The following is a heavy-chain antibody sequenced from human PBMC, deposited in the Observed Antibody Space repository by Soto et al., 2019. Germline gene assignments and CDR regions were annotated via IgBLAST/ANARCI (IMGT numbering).Heavy chain of an antibody. CDR3: ARGMDSMDRHGGIDY. V-gene: IGHV4-34*01. Sequence: PSETLSLTCAVYGGSFSGYYWSWIRQPPGKGLEWIGEINHSGSTNYNPSLKSRVTISVDTSKNQFSLKLSSVTAADTAVYYCARGMDSMDRHGGIDYWGQGTLVTVSS. CDR2: INHSGST. J-gene: IGHJ4*02. D-gene: IGHD3-10*01. CDR1: GGSFSGYY.